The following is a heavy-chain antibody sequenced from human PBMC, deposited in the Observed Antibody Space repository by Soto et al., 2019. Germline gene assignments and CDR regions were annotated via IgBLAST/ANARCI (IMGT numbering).Heavy chain of an antibody. Sequence: GGSLRLSCAASGFTFSSYAMHWVRQAPGKGLEWVAVISYDGSNKYYADSVKGRFTISRDNSKNTLYLQMNSLRAEDTAVYYCAREAAGDCDAFDIWGQGTMVTVSS. CDR1: GFTFSSYA. D-gene: IGHD7-27*01. CDR2: ISYDGSNK. CDR3: AREAAGDCDAFDI. V-gene: IGHV3-30-3*01. J-gene: IGHJ3*02.